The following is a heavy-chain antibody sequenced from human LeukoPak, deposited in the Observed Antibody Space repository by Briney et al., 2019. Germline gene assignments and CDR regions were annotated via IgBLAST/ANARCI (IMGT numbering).Heavy chain of an antibody. Sequence: GGSLRLSCAASGFTFSDYWMTWVRQAPGKGLEWVANIKEDGTTKHYVDSVKGRFTISRDNAKRSLYLRMNSLRAEDTALYYCARGPSTVVTTRWGQGTLVAVSS. D-gene: IGHD2-21*02. J-gene: IGHJ4*02. CDR3: ARGPSTVVTTR. V-gene: IGHV3-7*01. CDR1: GFTFSDYW. CDR2: IKEDGTTK.